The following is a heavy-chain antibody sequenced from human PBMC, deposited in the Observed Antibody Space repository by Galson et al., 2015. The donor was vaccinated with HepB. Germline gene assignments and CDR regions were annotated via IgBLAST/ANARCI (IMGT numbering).Heavy chain of an antibody. Sequence: SLRLSCAASGFMFGNSVMTWVRQAPGKGLEWVSSISGSGGTTYYADSVKGRFTISRDNSKNTLYLQMNSLRADDTAVYYCAKDKEGEVAIYSFDSWGQGTLVTVSS. V-gene: IGHV3-23*01. J-gene: IGHJ4*02. CDR1: GFMFGNSV. CDR3: AKDKEGEVAIYSFDS. D-gene: IGHD5-24*01. CDR2: ISGSGGTT.